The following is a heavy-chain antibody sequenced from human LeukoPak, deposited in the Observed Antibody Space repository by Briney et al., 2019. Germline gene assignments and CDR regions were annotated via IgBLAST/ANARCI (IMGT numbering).Heavy chain of an antibody. J-gene: IGHJ6*03. V-gene: IGHV3-11*01. CDR1: GFTFSDYY. CDR3: ARVAKLVGWERDYYYYMDV. D-gene: IGHD6-6*01. CDR2: ISSSGSTI. Sequence: GGSLRLFCAASGFTFSDYYMSWIRQAPGKGLEWVSYISSSGSTIYYADSVKGRFTISRDNAKNSLYLQMNSLRAEDTAVYYCARVAKLVGWERDYYYYMDVWGKGTTVTVSS.